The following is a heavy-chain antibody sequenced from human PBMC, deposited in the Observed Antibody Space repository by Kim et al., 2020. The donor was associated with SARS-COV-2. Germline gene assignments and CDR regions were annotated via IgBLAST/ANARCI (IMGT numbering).Heavy chain of an antibody. Sequence: GGSLRLSCAASGLTFSRYAMHWVRQAPGKGLEWVAVISYDGSNKYYADSVKGRFTISRDNSKNTLYLQMNSLRAEDTAVYYCARDLTIRYDSSGYYFPHYYYYGMDLWGQGTTVTVSS. D-gene: IGHD3-22*01. CDR3: ARDLTIRYDSSGYYFPHYYYYGMDL. J-gene: IGHJ6*02. V-gene: IGHV3-30*04. CDR1: GLTFSRYA. CDR2: ISYDGSNK.